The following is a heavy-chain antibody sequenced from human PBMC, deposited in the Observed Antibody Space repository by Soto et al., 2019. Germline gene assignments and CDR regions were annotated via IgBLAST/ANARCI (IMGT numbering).Heavy chain of an antibody. V-gene: IGHV3-48*01. CDR3: ARDASVAEKLDAFDI. CDR1: GFPFSSYS. Sequence: GGSLRLSCAASGFPFSSYSMNWVRQAAGKGLKRVKYISSSSSTIYNADTVKGRFTFSRDNAKNSLFLQMNSLRAEDTAVYYCARDASVAEKLDAFDIWGQGT. CDR2: ISSSSSTI. J-gene: IGHJ3*02. D-gene: IGHD6-19*01.